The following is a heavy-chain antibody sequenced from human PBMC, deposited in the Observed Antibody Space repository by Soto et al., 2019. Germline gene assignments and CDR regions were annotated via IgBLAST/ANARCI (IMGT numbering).Heavy chain of an antibody. CDR2: ISWDGGST. J-gene: IGHJ3*02. Sequence: DVQLVESGGVVVQPGGSLRLSCAASGFTFDDYTMHWVRQAPGKGLEWVSLISWDGGSTYYADSVKGRFTIARDNSKNPLYLQMNSLRTEDTALYYCAKDMGHEAFGIWGQRTMVTVSS. V-gene: IGHV3-43*01. D-gene: IGHD3-16*01. CDR3: AKDMGHEAFGI. CDR1: GFTFDDYT.